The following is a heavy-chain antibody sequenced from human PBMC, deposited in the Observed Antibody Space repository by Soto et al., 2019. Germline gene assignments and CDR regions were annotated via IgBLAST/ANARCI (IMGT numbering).Heavy chain of an antibody. CDR2: INPSGGST. J-gene: IGHJ6*02. Sequence: GASVKVSCKASGYTFTSYYMHWVRQAPGQGLEWMGIINPSGGSTSYAQKFQGRVTMTRDTSTSTVYKELSSLRSEDTAVYYCARVRVVVAASYYYYYYGMDVWGPGTTVTVSS. D-gene: IGHD2-15*01. CDR3: ARVRVVVAASYYYYYYGMDV. V-gene: IGHV1-46*01. CDR1: GYTFTSYY.